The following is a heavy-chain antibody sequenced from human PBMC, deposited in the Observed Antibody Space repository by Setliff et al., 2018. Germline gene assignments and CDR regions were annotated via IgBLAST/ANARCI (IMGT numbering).Heavy chain of an antibody. CDR3: ARGVSSVSWTPRY. D-gene: IGHD6-19*01. CDR2: INHSGIT. J-gene: IGHJ4*02. Sequence: SETLSLTCAVYGGSFSAYYWSWIRQPPGKGLEWIGEINHSGITNYNPSLKSRVTISVDTSKNQFSLRLKSVTAADTAVYYCARGVSSVSWTPRYWGRGILVTVSS. V-gene: IGHV4-34*01. CDR1: GGSFSAYY.